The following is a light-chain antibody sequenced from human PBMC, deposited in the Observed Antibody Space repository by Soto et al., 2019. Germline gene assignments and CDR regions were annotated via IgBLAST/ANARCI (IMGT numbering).Light chain of an antibody. CDR3: QAWDSSYV. Sequence: SYELTQPPSVSVSPGQTATITCSGAKLGNKYTSWYQQKPRQSPVLIIYQDTRRPSGIPERFSGSNSGTTATLTISGTQAMDEADYYCQAWDSSYVFGTGTKVTVL. CDR1: KLGNKY. CDR2: QDT. J-gene: IGLJ1*01. V-gene: IGLV3-1*01.